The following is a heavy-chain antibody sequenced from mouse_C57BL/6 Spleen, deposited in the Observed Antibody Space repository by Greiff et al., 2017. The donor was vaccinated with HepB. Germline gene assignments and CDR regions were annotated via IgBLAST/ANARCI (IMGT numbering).Heavy chain of an antibody. J-gene: IGHJ4*01. D-gene: IGHD2-5*01. Sequence: QVHVKQSGPGLVQPSQSLSITCTVSGFSLTSYGVHWVRQPPGKGLEWLGVIWSGGSTDYNAAFISRLSISKDNSKSQVIFKMNSLQADDTAIYYCAKPYYSNPSYAMDYWGQGTSVTVSS. CDR3: AKPYYSNPSYAMDY. CDR2: IWSGGST. CDR1: GFSLTSYG. V-gene: IGHV2-4*01.